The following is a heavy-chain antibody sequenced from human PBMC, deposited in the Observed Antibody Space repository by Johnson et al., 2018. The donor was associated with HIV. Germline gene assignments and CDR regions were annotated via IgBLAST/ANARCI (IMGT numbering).Heavy chain of an antibody. V-gene: IGHV3-30*04. D-gene: IGHD6-13*01. Sequence: QVPLVESGGGVVQPGRSLRLSCAASGFTFSSYAMHWVRQAPGKGLEWVAVIGYDGSDKYYADSVKGRFTISRDNGKNSLYLQMNSLRVEDTALYYCARAVRIGVGGTVLGASDIWGQGTMVTVSS. J-gene: IGHJ3*02. CDR3: ARAVRIGVGGTVLGASDI. CDR2: IGYDGSDK. CDR1: GFTFSSYA.